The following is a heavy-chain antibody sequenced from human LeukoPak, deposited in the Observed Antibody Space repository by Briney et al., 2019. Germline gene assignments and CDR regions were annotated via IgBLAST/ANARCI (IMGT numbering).Heavy chain of an antibody. D-gene: IGHD5-18*01. CDR3: ARGRDTAIPFMFDY. CDR2: IYSGST. J-gene: IGHJ4*02. V-gene: IGHV4-59*01. CDR1: GGSISSYY. Sequence: SETLSLTCTVSGGSISSYYWSWIRQPPGKGLEWIGYIYSGSTDYNPSLKSRVTISVDTSKNQFSLKLTSVTAADTAVYYCARGRDTAIPFMFDYWGQGTLVTVSS.